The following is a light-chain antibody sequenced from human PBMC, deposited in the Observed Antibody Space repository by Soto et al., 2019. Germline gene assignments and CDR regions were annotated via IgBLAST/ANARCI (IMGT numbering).Light chain of an antibody. V-gene: IGLV2-14*01. CDR1: SSDVGIYNY. J-gene: IGLJ1*01. CDR3: SSYTTSITRV. Sequence: SVLTQPASVSGSPGQSIAISCTGSSSDVGIYNYVSWYQQHPGKVPKLIIYEVTNRPSGVSNRFSGSKSGNTASLTISGLQAEDEADYYCSSYTTSITRVFGTGTKVTVL. CDR2: EVT.